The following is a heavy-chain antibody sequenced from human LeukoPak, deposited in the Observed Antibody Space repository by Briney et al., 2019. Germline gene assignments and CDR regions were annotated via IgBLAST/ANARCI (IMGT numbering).Heavy chain of an antibody. V-gene: IGHV3-11*01. CDR1: GFTFSDYY. CDR3: ARDHRTEGGDGYFIVVVPAGDNWFDP. CDR2: ISSSGSTI. Sequence: GGSLRLSCAASGFTFSDYYMSWIRQAPGKGLEWVSYISSSGSTIYYADSVKGRFTISRDNAKNSLYLQMNSLRAEDTAVYYCARDHRTEGGDGYFIVVVPAGDNWFDPWGQGTLVTVSS. J-gene: IGHJ5*02. D-gene: IGHD2-2*01.